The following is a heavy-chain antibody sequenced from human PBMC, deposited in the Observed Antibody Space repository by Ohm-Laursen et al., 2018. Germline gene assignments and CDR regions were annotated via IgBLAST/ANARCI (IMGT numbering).Heavy chain of an antibody. J-gene: IGHJ6*02. V-gene: IGHV3-33*01. CDR2: IWYDGTNR. D-gene: IGHD5-18*01. Sequence: SLRLSCSASGFSFNDYGMHWVRQAPGKGLEWVAVIWYDGTNRYYADSVEGRFTISRDKFKNTQDLQMHGLRVEDTAVYYCARDEEYRDFYYYGMDVWGQGTTVIVSS. CDR1: GFSFNDYG. CDR3: ARDEEYRDFYYYGMDV.